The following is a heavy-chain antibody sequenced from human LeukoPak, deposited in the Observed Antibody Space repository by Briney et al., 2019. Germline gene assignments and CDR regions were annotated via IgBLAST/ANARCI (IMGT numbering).Heavy chain of an antibody. CDR1: GYTFTSYG. D-gene: IGHD5-24*01. V-gene: IGHV1-18*01. J-gene: IGHJ6*02. CDR2: ISAYNGNT. CDR3: ARDGESAVEMATVDYYGMDV. Sequence: ASVKVFCKASGYTFTSYGISWVRQAPGQGLEWMGWISAYNGNTNYAQKLQGRVTMTTDTSTSTAYMELRSLRSDDTAVYYCARDGESAVEMATVDYYGMDVWGQGTTVTVSS.